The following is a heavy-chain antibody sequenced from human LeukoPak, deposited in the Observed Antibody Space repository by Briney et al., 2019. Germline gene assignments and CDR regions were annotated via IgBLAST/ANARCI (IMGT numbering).Heavy chain of an antibody. D-gene: IGHD3-22*01. V-gene: IGHV3-23*01. Sequence: QPGGSLRLSCAASGFTFSSYGMSWVRQAPGKGLEWVSAISGSGGSTYYADPVKGRFTISRDNSKNTLYLQMNSLRAEDTAVYYCARDAGYYDSSGYYPGWWGQGTLVTVSS. CDR1: GFTFSSYG. CDR2: ISGSGGST. J-gene: IGHJ4*02. CDR3: ARDAGYYDSSGYYPGW.